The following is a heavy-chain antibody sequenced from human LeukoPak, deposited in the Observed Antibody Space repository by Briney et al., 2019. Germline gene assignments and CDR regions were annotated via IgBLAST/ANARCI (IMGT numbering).Heavy chain of an antibody. D-gene: IGHD3-16*02. CDR3: ARDCTFGGVISIGVNWFDP. CDR2: INPNSGGT. V-gene: IGHV1-2*02. J-gene: IGHJ5*02. CDR1: GYTFTGYY. Sequence: ASVKVSCKASGYTFTGYYMHWVRQAPGQGLEWMEWINPNSGGTNYAQKFQGRVTMTRDTSISTAYMELSRLRSDDTAVYYCARDCTFGGVISIGVNWFDPWGQGTLVTVSS.